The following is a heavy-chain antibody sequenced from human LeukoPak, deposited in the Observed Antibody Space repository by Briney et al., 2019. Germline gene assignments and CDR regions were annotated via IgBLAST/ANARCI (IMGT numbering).Heavy chain of an antibody. CDR3: ARLEYCYDSIGRAHNWFDP. CDR2: IYISGST. V-gene: IGHV4-4*09. J-gene: IGHJ5*02. CDR1: GGSVSSYY. Sequence: SETLSLTCTVSGGSVSSYYWGWIRQPPGKGLEWIGYIYISGSTNDDPSPKSRVTISIDTSKNQFSLKLRSVTVADTAVYYCARLEYCYDSIGRAHNWFDPWGQGTLVTVSS. D-gene: IGHD3-22*01.